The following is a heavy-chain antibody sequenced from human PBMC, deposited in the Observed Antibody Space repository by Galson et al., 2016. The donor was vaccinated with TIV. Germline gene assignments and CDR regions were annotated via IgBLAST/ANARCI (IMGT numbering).Heavy chain of an antibody. CDR1: GFTFAGHG. V-gene: IGHV3-21*01. Sequence: SLRLSCAASGFTFAGHGMNWVRQAPGGGLEWVSSISVSSDYIYYGDSVTGQFTISRDNAKKSLFLQMNSLRAEDTAVYYCARIIGYWEGYYAMDVWGQGTTVTVAS. CDR2: ISVSSDYI. J-gene: IGHJ6*02. D-gene: IGHD2-15*01. CDR3: ARIIGYWEGYYAMDV.